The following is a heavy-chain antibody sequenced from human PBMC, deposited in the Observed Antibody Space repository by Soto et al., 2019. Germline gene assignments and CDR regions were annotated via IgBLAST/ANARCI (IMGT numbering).Heavy chain of an antibody. Sequence: PGGSLRLSCAASGFTFTRYSMNWVRQAPGKGLEWVSSISSTSNYIYYGDSMKGRFTISRDNAKNSLYLEMNSLRAEDTAVYYCARESEDLTSSFEYWGQGTIVSRSS. J-gene: IGHJ4*02. CDR1: GFTFTRYS. V-gene: IGHV3-21*06. CDR3: ARESEDLTSSFEY. CDR2: ISSTSNYI.